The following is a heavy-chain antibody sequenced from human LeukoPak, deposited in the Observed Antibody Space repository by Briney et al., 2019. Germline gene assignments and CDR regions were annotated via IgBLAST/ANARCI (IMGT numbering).Heavy chain of an antibody. CDR3: ARVSSSWCGPDY. J-gene: IGHJ4*02. Sequence: GGSLRLSCAASGFTVSSNYMSWVRQAPGKGLEWVSVIYSGGSTYYADSVRGRFTISRDNSKNTLYLQMNSLRVEDTAVYYCARVSSSWCGPDYWGQGTLVTVSS. D-gene: IGHD6-13*01. CDR2: IYSGGST. V-gene: IGHV3-66*01. CDR1: GFTVSSNY.